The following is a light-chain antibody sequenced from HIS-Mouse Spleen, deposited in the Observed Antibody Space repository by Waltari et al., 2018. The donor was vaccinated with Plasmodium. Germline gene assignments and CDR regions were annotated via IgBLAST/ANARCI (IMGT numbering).Light chain of an antibody. Sequence: EIVMTQSPATLPVSPGERATPPCRASQSVSSNLAWYQQKPGQAPRLLIYGASTRATGIPARFSGSGSGTEFTLTISSLQSEDFAVYYCQQYNNWSFTFGPGTKVDIK. J-gene: IGKJ3*01. V-gene: IGKV3-15*01. CDR2: GAS. CDR1: QSVSSN. CDR3: QQYNNWSFT.